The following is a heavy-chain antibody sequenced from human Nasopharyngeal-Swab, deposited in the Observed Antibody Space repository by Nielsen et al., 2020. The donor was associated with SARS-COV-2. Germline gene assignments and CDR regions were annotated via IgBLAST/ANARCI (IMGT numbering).Heavy chain of an antibody. D-gene: IGHD3-3*01. CDR2: IYPGDSDT. J-gene: IGHJ4*02. V-gene: IGHV5-51*01. CDR3: ARRSSYYDFWGGYYVFDY. Sequence: GESLKIHCKGSGYSFTSYWIGWVRQMPGKGLEWMGIIYPGDSDTRYSPSFQGQVTISADKSISTAYLQWSSLKASDTAMYYCARRSSYYDFWGGYYVFDYWGQGTLVTVSS. CDR1: GYSFTSYW.